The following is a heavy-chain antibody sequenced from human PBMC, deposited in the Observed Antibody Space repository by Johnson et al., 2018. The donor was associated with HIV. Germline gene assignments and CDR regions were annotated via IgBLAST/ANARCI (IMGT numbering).Heavy chain of an antibody. CDR2: ISSNGGST. J-gene: IGHJ3*02. CDR3: AGQVRAFDI. D-gene: IGHD6-19*01. V-gene: IGHV3-64*01. CDR1: GFSFSTYA. Sequence: VQLVESGGGLVKPGGSLRLSCAASGFSFSTYAMHWVRQAQGKGLEYVSAISSNGGSTFYANSVKGRFTIFRDNSKSTLYLQMGSLRAEDTAVYYCAGQVRAFDIWGQGTMVTVAS.